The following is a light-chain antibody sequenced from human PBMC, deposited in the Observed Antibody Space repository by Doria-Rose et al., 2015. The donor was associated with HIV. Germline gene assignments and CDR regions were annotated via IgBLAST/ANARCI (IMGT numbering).Light chain of an antibody. J-gene: IGKJ2*01. CDR3: QQSYATPHT. CDR2: AAS. Sequence: RVTITCRAGQIIDNYLNWYQQKPGKAPKLLIYAASSLQSGVPSRFSGSGSGRDFTLTINSLQREDFAIYYCQQSYATPHTFGLGTKLEI. V-gene: IGKV1-39*01. CDR1: QIIDNY.